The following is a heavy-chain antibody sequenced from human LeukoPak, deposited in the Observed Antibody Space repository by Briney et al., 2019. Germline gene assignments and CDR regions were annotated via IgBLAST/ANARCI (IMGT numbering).Heavy chain of an antibody. CDR2: ISGSGGST. CDR3: AKVATMGAFDI. CDR1: GFTVSSNY. J-gene: IGHJ3*02. V-gene: IGHV3-23*01. D-gene: IGHD5-24*01. Sequence: GGSLRLSCAASGFTVSSNYMSWVRQAPGKGLEWVSAISGSGGSTYYADSVKGRFTISRDNSKNTLYLQMNSLGAEDTAVYYCAKVATMGAFDIWGQGTMVTVSS.